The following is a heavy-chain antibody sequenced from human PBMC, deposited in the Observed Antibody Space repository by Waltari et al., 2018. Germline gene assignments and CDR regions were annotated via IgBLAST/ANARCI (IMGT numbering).Heavy chain of an antibody. CDR3: ARAPRGPQYYDFWSGPTRGGWFDP. J-gene: IGHJ5*02. Sequence: QLQLQESGPGLVKPSETLSLTCTVSGGSISSSSYYWGWIRQPPGKGLEWIGSIYYSGRTDSNPSLKSRVTISVDTSKNQFSLKLSSVTAADTAVYYCARAPRGPQYYDFWSGPTRGGWFDPWGQGTLVTVSS. CDR2: IYYSGRT. CDR1: GGSISSSSYY. V-gene: IGHV4-39*07. D-gene: IGHD3-3*01.